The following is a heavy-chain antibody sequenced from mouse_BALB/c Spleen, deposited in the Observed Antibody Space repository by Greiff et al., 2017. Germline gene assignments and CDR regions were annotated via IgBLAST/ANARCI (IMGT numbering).Heavy chain of an antibody. V-gene: IGHV1-54*01. CDR3: ARGVAARYGYFDV. D-gene: IGHD1-2*01. J-gene: IGHJ1*01. CDR2: INPGSGGT. CDR1: GYAFTNYL. Sequence: VMLVESGAELVRPGTSVKVSCKASGYAFTNYLIEWVKQRPGQGLEWIGVINPGSGGTNYNEKFKGKATLTADKSSSTAYMQLSSLTSDDSAVYFCARGVAARYGYFDVWGAGTTVTVSS.